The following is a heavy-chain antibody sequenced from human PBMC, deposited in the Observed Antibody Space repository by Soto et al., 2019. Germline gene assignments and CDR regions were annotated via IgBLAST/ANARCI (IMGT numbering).Heavy chain of an antibody. Sequence: QLQLQESGPGLVMPSETLSLTCTVSGGSITSSMYFWGWIRQPPGKGLEWIGTIYYSGSTYYKPSLKSRVTISVDTSKNQFSLNLSSVTAADTAVYYCARQVAYDSSGYLKGLFDYWGQGTLVTVSS. V-gene: IGHV4-39*01. J-gene: IGHJ4*02. CDR2: IYYSGST. CDR3: ARQVAYDSSGYLKGLFDY. D-gene: IGHD3-22*01. CDR1: GGSITSSMYF.